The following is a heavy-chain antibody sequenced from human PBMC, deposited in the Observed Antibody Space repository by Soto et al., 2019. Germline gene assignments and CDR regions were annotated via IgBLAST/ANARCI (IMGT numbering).Heavy chain of an antibody. CDR1: GYTFSSYA. Sequence: VQLVQSGAEVKEPGASVKVSCKASGYTFSSYAMSWVRQAPGKGLEWVSAISGSGGSTYYADSVKGRFTISRDNSKNTLYLQMNSLRAEDTAVYYCAKDSEPAAIDGSAWSGYFYYYYGMDVWGQGTTVTVSS. CDR3: AKDSEPAAIDGSAWSGYFYYYYGMDV. J-gene: IGHJ6*02. V-gene: IGHV3-23*04. CDR2: ISGSGGST. D-gene: IGHD3-3*01.